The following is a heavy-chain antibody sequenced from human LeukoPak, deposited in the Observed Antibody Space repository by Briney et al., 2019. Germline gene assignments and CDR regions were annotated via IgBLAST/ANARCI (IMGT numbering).Heavy chain of an antibody. J-gene: IGHJ4*02. Sequence: GGSLRLSCAASGFTFSSYWMSWVRQAPGKGLEWVANIKQDGSEKYYVDSVKDRFTISRDNAKNSLYLQMNSLRAEDTAVYYCAKDRGRGVVVISPWYFDYWGQGTLVTVSS. CDR1: GFTFSSYW. D-gene: IGHD3-22*01. CDR3: AKDRGRGVVVISPWYFDY. CDR2: IKQDGSEK. V-gene: IGHV3-7*03.